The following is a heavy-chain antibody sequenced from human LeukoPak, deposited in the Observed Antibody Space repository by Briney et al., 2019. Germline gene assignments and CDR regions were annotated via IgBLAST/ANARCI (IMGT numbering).Heavy chain of an antibody. V-gene: IGHV1-18*01. D-gene: IGHD3-22*01. CDR1: GYTFTSYG. J-gene: IGHJ4*02. CDR2: ISAYNGNT. Sequence: GASVKVSCKASGYTFTSYGISWVRQAPGQGLEWMGWISAYNGNTNYAQKLQGRVTMTTDTSTSTAYMGLRSLRSDDTAVYYCARVGANYDSKGDFDYWGQGTLVTVSS. CDR3: ARVGANYDSKGDFDY.